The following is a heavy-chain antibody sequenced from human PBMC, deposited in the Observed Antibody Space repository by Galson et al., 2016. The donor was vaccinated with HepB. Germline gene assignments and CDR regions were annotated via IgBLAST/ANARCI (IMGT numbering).Heavy chain of an antibody. CDR3: ARESAYNLHSFDY. CDR2: ISDSGGST. J-gene: IGHJ4*02. V-gene: IGHV3-23*01. D-gene: IGHD3-16*01. CDR1: GFTFTNYA. Sequence: SLRLSCAASGFTFTNYAMSWVRQVPGKGLEWVSTISDSGGSTYYADSVKGRFTISRDNPKSTLYLQMNSLRAEDTAVYYCARESAYNLHSFDYCGQGTLITVYS.